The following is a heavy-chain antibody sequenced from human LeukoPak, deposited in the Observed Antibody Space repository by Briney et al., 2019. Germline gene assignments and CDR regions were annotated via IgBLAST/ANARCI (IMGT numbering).Heavy chain of an antibody. V-gene: IGHV3-53*01. CDR2: IYSGGST. CDR1: GFTVSSNY. CDR3: ASESITMVRGVVDY. Sequence: PGGSLRLSCAASGFTVSSNYMSWVRQAPGKGLEWVSVIYSGGSTYYADSVKGRFTISRDNSKNTLYLQMSSLRAEDTAVYYCASESITMVRGVVDYWGQGTLVTVSS. D-gene: IGHD3-10*01. J-gene: IGHJ4*02.